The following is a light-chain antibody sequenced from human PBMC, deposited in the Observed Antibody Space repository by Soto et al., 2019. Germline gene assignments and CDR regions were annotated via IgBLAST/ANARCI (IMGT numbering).Light chain of an antibody. CDR3: CSYAGSSTPYV. V-gene: IGLV2-23*01. Sequence: QSVLTQPASVSGSPVQSITISCTGNSSDVGSYNLVSWYQQHPGKAPKLMIYEGSKRPSGVSNRFSGSKSGNTASLTISGLQAEYEADYYCCSYAGSSTPYVFGTGTKVTV. J-gene: IGLJ1*01. CDR2: EGS. CDR1: SSDVGSYNL.